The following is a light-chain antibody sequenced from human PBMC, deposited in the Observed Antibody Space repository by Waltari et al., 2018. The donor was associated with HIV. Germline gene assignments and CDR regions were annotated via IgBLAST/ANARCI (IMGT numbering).Light chain of an antibody. V-gene: IGLV2-23*02. CDR3: CSYAGSSTYV. CDR1: SSDVGGYNC. CDR2: DVS. J-gene: IGLJ1*01. Sequence: QSALTQPASVSGSPGQSITIPCTGTSSDVGGYNCVSCYPQHPGKAPKLMIYDVSKRPSGVSNRFSGSKSGNTASLTISGLQAEDEADYYCCSYAGSSTYVFGTGTKVTVL.